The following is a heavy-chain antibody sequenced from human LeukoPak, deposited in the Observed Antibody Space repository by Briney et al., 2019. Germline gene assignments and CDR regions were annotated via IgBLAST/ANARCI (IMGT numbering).Heavy chain of an antibody. Sequence: ASVKVSCKATSRISWVRQAPGQGLEWMGWIGSYGGDTYYAQKFQGRVTVTTDTSTSTVYMELRSLRSVDTAVYYCARDLWNFYDDSGYYRDFDSWGQGTLVTVSS. CDR1: TSR. J-gene: IGHJ5*01. V-gene: IGHV1-18*01. D-gene: IGHD3-22*01. CDR3: ARDLWNFYDDSGYYRDFDS. CDR2: IGSYGGDT.